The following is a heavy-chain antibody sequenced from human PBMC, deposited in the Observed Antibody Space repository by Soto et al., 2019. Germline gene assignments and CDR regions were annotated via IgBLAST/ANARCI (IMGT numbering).Heavy chain of an antibody. D-gene: IGHD3-10*01. V-gene: IGHV3-53*01. J-gene: IGHJ4*02. CDR2: IYSTGTT. CDR3: AKDGRGSGSHYNSFGY. Sequence: EVQLVESGGGLIQPGGSRKRSCAASGFTVGTNYMSWVRQAPGKGLEWVSLIYSTGTTKYADSVKGRFTVSRDNAKNTLYLQMNSLRAEDTAVYYCAKDGRGSGSHYNSFGYWGQGTLVTVSS. CDR1: GFTVGTNY.